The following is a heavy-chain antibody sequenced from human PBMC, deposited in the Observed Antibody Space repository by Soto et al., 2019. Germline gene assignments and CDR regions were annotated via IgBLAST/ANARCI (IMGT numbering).Heavy chain of an antibody. CDR2: AYYSGDT. V-gene: IGHV4-59*01. J-gene: IGHJ5*02. D-gene: IGHD2-8*01. CDR1: GGSISRYY. CDR3: ARDRSTYGGGGTGEVKENWFDP. Sequence: SETLSLTCSVSGGSISRYYWSWIRQPPGKGLEWIGYAYYSGDTGYNPSLKSRVTMAVDTSKSQVSLKLSSVTAADTAVYYCARDRSTYGGGGTGEVKENWFDPWGQGALVTVSS.